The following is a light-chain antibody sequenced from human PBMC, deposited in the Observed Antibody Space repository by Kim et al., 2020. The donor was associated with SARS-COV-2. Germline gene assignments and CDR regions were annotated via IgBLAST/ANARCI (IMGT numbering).Light chain of an antibody. CDR1: PGINNW. J-gene: IGKJ4*01. CDR2: SAS. V-gene: IGKV1-12*01. CDR3: QQASSFPLT. Sequence: SASVGDRVTITCRASPGINNWLAWYQQRPGEAPKLLIYSASSLHTGVPSRCSGRGSGTDFTLTISNLQPEDSATYFCQQASSFPLTFGGGTKLEI.